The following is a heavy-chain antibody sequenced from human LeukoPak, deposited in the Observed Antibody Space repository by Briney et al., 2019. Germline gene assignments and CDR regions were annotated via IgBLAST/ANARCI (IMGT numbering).Heavy chain of an antibody. J-gene: IGHJ4*02. D-gene: IGHD2-15*01. CDR3: ARGWPFDY. Sequence: SETLSLTCTVSGASISSSTDYWGWIRQPPGKGLEWIANIYYSGSTNYNPSLKSRVTISVDTSKNQFSLKLSSVTAADTAVCYCARGWPFDYWGQGTLVTVSS. CDR2: IYYSGST. CDR1: GASISSSTDY. V-gene: IGHV4-39*07.